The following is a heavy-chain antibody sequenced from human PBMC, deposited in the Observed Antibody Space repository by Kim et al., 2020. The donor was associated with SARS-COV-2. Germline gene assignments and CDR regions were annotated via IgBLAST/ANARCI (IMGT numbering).Heavy chain of an antibody. CDR1: GFTFDDYA. V-gene: IGHV3-9*01. CDR2: ISWNSGSI. CDR3: AKDMEMATIEDAFDI. D-gene: IGHD5-12*01. J-gene: IGHJ3*02. Sequence: GGSLRLSCAASGFTFDDYAMHWVRQAPGKGLEWVSGISWNSGSIGYADSVKGRFTISRDNAKNSLYLQMNSLRAEDTALYYCAKDMEMATIEDAFDIWGQGTMVTVSS.